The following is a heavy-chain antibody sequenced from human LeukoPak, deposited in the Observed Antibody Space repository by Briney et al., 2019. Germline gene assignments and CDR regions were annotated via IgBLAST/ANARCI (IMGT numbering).Heavy chain of an antibody. J-gene: IGHJ3*02. V-gene: IGHV4-39*01. D-gene: IGHD2-21*02. CDR1: GGSISRSSYY. CDR3: AQTGCGGDCYPPSDAFDI. Sequence: SETLSLTCTVSGGSISRSSYYWGWIRQPPGKGLEWIGSIYYSGSTYYNPSLKSRVTISVDTSKNQFSLKLSSVTAADTAVYYCAQTGCGGDCYPPSDAFDIWGQGTLVTVSS. CDR2: IYYSGST.